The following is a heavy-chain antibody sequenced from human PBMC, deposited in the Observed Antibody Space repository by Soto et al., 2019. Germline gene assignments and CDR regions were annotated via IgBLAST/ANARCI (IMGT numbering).Heavy chain of an antibody. D-gene: IGHD3-3*02. Sequence: QVQLVQSGAEVKKPGSSVKVSCKTSGGTFRTSAISWVRQAPGQGLEWMGGIMPVFPTPDYAQKFQGRVTITADESTSTAYMELSSLRSDDTAVYYGARDKDRQQLGGNYYYIMDVWGQGTTVTVSS. CDR1: GGTFRTSA. J-gene: IGHJ6*01. CDR2: IMPVFPTP. V-gene: IGHV1-69*12. CDR3: ARDKDRQQLGGNYYYIMDV.